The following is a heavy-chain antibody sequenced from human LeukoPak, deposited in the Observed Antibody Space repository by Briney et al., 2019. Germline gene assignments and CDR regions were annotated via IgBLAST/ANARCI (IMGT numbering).Heavy chain of an antibody. D-gene: IGHD1-1*01. V-gene: IGHV4-59*08. Sequence: SETLSLTCTVSGGSINSYYWSWIRQPPGKGLEWIGYIYYSGSTNYNPSLKSRVTISVDTSKNQFSLKLSSVTAADTAVYFCARRAYSAAYWKHFDYWGQGTLVTVSS. CDR3: ARRAYSAAYWKHFDY. CDR2: IYYSGST. CDR1: GGSINSYY. J-gene: IGHJ4*02.